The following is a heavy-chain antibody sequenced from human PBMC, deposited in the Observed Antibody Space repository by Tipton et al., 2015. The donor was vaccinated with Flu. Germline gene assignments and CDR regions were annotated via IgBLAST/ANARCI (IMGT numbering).Heavy chain of an antibody. Sequence: SLRLSCSASGFNLSSYEMNWVRQAPGKGLEWVSKIDIHSRSIDYADSVRGRFTISRDNSKNTLYLQMNSLRAEDTAVYYCAKVIPELVAGLDFWGQGTLVTVSS. CDR2: IDIHSRSI. CDR1: GFNLSSYE. D-gene: IGHD6-19*01. CDR3: AKVIPELVAGLDF. J-gene: IGHJ4*02. V-gene: IGHV3-48*03.